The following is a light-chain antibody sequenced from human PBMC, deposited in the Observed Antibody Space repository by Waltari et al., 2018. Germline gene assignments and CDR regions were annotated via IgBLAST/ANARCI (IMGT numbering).Light chain of an antibody. CDR2: SAS. V-gene: IGKV1-39*01. CDR1: QTVSDY. Sequence: IQMTQSPSSLSASVGDRVTITCRASQTVSDYVNWYPGKAGKAPSLLIYSASKLHTGVPSRFSGSGSGTHFTLTISSLQPDDFATYYCLQSYSGQWTFGQGTKVEIK. J-gene: IGKJ1*01. CDR3: LQSYSGQWT.